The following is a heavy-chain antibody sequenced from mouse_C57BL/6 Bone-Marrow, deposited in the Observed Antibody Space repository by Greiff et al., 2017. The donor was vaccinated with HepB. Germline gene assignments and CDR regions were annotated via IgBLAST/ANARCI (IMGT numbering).Heavy chain of an antibody. CDR1: GYAFSSYW. CDR3: ARRAWYYAMDY. V-gene: IGHV1-81*01. CDR2: IYPRSGNT. D-gene: IGHD3-1*01. J-gene: IGHJ4*01. Sequence: QVQLQQSGAELVKPGASVKISCKASGYAFSSYWMNWVKQRTGQGLEWIGEIYPRSGNTYYNEKFKGKATLTADKSSSTAYMELRSLTSEDSAVYFCARRAWYYAMDYWGQGTSVTVSS.